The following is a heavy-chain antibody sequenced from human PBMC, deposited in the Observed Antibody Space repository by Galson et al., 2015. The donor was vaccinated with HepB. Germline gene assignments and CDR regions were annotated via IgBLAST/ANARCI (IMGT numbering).Heavy chain of an antibody. V-gene: IGHV3-30*02. CDR3: AKDQGSGKAPRSGFDY. J-gene: IGHJ4*02. D-gene: IGHD6-6*01. CDR2: IRYDGSNK. Sequence: SLRLSCAASGFTFSSYGMHWVRQAPGKGLEWVAFIRYDGSNKYYADSVKGRFTISRDNSKNTLYLQMNSLRAEDTAVYYCAKDQGSGKAPRSGFDYWGQGTLVTVSS. CDR1: GFTFSSYG.